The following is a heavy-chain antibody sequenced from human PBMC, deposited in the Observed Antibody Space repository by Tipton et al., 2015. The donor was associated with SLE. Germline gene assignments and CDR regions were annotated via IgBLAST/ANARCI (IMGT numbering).Heavy chain of an antibody. D-gene: IGHD1-14*01. Sequence: TLSLTCTVSGSSISSISYYWGWIRQPPVKGLEWIGSIYYSGSTNYNPSLKSRVTISVDTSKNQFSLKLSSVTAADTAVYYCARGRNNNQSKYRQGHYYLDYWGQGTLVTVS. CDR1: GSSISSISYY. V-gene: IGHV4-39*07. J-gene: IGHJ4*02. CDR3: ARGRNNNQSKYRQGHYYLDY. CDR2: IYYSGST.